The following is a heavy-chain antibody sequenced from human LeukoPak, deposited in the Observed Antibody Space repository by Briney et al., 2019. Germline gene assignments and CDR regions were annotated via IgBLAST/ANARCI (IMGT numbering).Heavy chain of an antibody. V-gene: IGHV3-23*01. CDR1: GFTFSSYA. Sequence: GGSLRLSCAASGFTFSSYAMSWVRQAPGKGLEWVSAFSGSGGSTYYAGSVKGRFTISRDNSKNTLYLQMNSLRAEDTAVYYCARGTMFPYYFDYWGQGTLVTVSS. CDR2: FSGSGGST. D-gene: IGHD3-10*02. J-gene: IGHJ4*02. CDR3: ARGTMFPYYFDY.